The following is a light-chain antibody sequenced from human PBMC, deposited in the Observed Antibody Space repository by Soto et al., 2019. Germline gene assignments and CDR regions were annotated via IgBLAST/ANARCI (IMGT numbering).Light chain of an antibody. CDR2: SVS. CDR3: TSYTSSITDV. V-gene: IGLV2-14*01. Sequence: QSALTQPASVSGSPGQSITISCTGTSSDVGGYDYVSWYQQHPGKAPKLMIYSVSYRPSGVSNRFSGSKSGNTASLTISGLQAEDEADYYCTSYTSSITDVFGTGTKLTVL. J-gene: IGLJ1*01. CDR1: SSDVGGYDY.